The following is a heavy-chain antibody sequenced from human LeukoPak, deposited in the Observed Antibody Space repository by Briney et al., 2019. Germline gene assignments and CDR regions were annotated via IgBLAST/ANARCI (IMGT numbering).Heavy chain of an antibody. CDR2: MANDAKTT. CDR1: GFPFSDRY. Sequence: PGGSLRLSCAAAGFPFSDRYMSWVRQAPGKGLEWVAVMANDAKTTYYADSVKGRFTISRDNSKNTLYLQMNSLRADDTAVYYCTKEGLPSGSSWSAWFDPWGQGTLVTVSS. CDR3: TKEGLPSGSSWSAWFDP. V-gene: IGHV3-30*18. D-gene: IGHD3-10*01. J-gene: IGHJ5*02.